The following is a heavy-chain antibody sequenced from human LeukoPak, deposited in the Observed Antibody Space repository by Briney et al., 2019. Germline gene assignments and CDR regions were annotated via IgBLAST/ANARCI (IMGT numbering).Heavy chain of an antibody. Sequence: PGGSLRLSCVASGFTFSSYALSWVRQAPGKGLEWVSAISGSGGSTYYADSVKGRFTISRDNSKNTLYLQMNSLRAEDTAVYYCAKVGYDILTGYYAYYYYYMDVWGKGTTVTISS. CDR1: GFTFSSYA. CDR3: AKVGYDILTGYYAYYYYYMDV. CDR2: ISGSGGST. V-gene: IGHV3-23*01. D-gene: IGHD3-9*01. J-gene: IGHJ6*03.